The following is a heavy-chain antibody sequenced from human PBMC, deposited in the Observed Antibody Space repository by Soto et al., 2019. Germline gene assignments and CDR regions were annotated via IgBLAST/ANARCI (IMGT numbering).Heavy chain of an antibody. D-gene: IGHD2-2*01. CDR3: ARSNIVVVPAACHYYYYGMDV. V-gene: IGHV1-69*13. CDR2: IIPIFGTA. J-gene: IGHJ6*02. Sequence: VASVKVSCKASGGTFSSYAISWVRQAPGQGLEWMGGIIPIFGTANYAQKFQGRVTITADESTSTAYMELSSLRSEDTAVYYCARSNIVVVPAACHYYYYGMDVWGQGTTVTVSS. CDR1: GGTFSSYA.